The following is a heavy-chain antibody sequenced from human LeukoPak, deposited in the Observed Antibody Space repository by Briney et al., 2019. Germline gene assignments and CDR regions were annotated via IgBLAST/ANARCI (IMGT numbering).Heavy chain of an antibody. CDR2: FNLKSAGT. Sequence: ASVKVSCKPSRYTFTRYYMHWVRQAPGHGLEGMGWFNLKSAGTNHAQKFQGRVTMTRDTSISTAYMELSRLRSHDTAVYYCAGDLSYSLLPGPFDYWGQGTLVTVSS. CDR1: RYTFTRYY. J-gene: IGHJ4*02. V-gene: IGHV1-2*02. D-gene: IGHD1-26*01. CDR3: AGDLSYSLLPGPFDY.